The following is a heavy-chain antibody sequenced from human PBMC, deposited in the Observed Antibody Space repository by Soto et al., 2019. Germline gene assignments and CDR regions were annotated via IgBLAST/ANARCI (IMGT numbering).Heavy chain of an antibody. Sequence: PGGSLRLSCAASGFTFSSYGMHWVRQAPGKGLEWVAVISYDGSNKYYADSVKGRFTISRDNSKNTLYLQMNSLRAEDTAVYYCAKDGGITAEWGKGTTVTVSS. J-gene: IGHJ6*04. D-gene: IGHD3-10*01. CDR2: ISYDGSNK. CDR3: AKDGGITAE. V-gene: IGHV3-30*18. CDR1: GFTFSSYG.